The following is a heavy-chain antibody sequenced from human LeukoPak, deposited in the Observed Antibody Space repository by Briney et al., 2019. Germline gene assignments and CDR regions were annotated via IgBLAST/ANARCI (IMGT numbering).Heavy chain of an antibody. CDR3: ATETRITMIVVVITMNY. D-gene: IGHD3-22*01. V-gene: IGHV1-69-2*01. CDR1: GYTFTDYY. J-gene: IGHJ4*02. CDR2: VDPEDGET. Sequence: GATVKISCKASGYTFTDYYMHWVQQAPGKGLEWMGRVDPEDGETIYAEKFQGRVTITADTSTDTAYMELSSLRSEDTAVYYCATETRITMIVVVITMNYWGQGTPVTVSS.